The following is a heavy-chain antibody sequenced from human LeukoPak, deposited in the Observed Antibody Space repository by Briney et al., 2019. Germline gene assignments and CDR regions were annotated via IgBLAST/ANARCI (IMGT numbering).Heavy chain of an antibody. Sequence: GGSLRLSCAGSGFTFSSYAMNWVRQAPGKGLEWVSSISGSGGSTFYADSVKGRFSVSRDDSKNTLYPQMNSLRAEDTAVYYCAKSPDVSGTGRFDYWGQGTLVTVSS. J-gene: IGHJ4*02. D-gene: IGHD3-10*01. V-gene: IGHV3-23*01. CDR1: GFTFSSYA. CDR3: AKSPDVSGTGRFDY. CDR2: ISGSGGST.